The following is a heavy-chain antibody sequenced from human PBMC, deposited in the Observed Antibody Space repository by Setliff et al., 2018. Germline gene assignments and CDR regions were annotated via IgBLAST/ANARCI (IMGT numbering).Heavy chain of an antibody. J-gene: IGHJ4*02. V-gene: IGHV4-61*09. CDR3: ARREGDGYSGYDFGDY. CDR1: GGSISSGSYY. Sequence: SETLSLTCTVSGGSISSGSYYWSWIRQPAGKGLEWIGHIYTSGSTNYNPSLKSRVTISVDTSKNQFSLKLSSVTAADTAVYYCARREGDGYSGYDFGDYWGQGTLVTVSS. D-gene: IGHD5-12*01. CDR2: IYTSGST.